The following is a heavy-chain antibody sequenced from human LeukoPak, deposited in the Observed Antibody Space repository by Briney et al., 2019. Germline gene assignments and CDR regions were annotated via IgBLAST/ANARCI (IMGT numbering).Heavy chain of an antibody. CDR1: GFTLTTYS. D-gene: IGHD3-16*01. CDR3: ARGGDPVDY. J-gene: IGHJ4*02. CDR2: ISSSSTNK. V-gene: IGHV3-48*04. Sequence: GGSLRLSCAASGFTLTTYSMNWVRQAPGKGLEWVSYISSSSTNKFYADSVKGRFTISRDNAKNSVYLQMNSLRVEDTAVYFWARGGDPVDYWGQGTLVTVSS.